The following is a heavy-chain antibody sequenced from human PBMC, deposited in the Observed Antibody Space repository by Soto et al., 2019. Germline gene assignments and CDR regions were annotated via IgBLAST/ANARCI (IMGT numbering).Heavy chain of an antibody. D-gene: IGHD7-27*01. CDR2: ILYDGSNK. CDR1: GFTFSNYA. J-gene: IGHJ4*02. Sequence: PGGSLRLSCAASGFTFSNYAMHWVRQAPGKGLECVAVILYDGSNKYYADSVKGRFTVSRDNSKNTFYLQMNSLNTEDTAVYYCARVGSATGEFDYWGQGTLVTVSS. V-gene: IGHV3-30-3*01. CDR3: ARVGSATGEFDY.